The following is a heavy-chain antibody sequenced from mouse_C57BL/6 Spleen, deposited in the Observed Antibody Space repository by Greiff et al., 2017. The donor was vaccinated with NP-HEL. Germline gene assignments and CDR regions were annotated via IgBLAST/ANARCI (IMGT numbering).Heavy chain of an antibody. CDR3: ARRGSSYVPYAMDY. Sequence: VQLQQSGPELVKPGDSVKISCKASGYSFTGYFMNWVMQSHGKSLEWIGRINPYNGDTFYNQKFKGKATLTVDKSSSTAHMELRSLTSEDSAVYYCARRGSSYVPYAMDYWGQGTSVTVSS. J-gene: IGHJ4*01. D-gene: IGHD1-1*01. CDR1: GYSFTGYF. V-gene: IGHV1-20*01. CDR2: INPYNGDT.